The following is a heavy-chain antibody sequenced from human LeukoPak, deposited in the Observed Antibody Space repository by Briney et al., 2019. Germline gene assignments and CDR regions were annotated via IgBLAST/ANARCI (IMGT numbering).Heavy chain of an antibody. CDR2: IYYSGST. Sequence: SETLSLTCTVSGGSFSSYYWSWIRQPPGKGLEWIGYIYYSGSTNYNPSLKSRVTISVDTSKNQFSLKLSSVTAADTAVYYCARYGSGSYYNVDAFDIWGQGTMVTVSS. V-gene: IGHV4-59*01. CDR3: ARYGSGSYYNVDAFDI. CDR1: GGSFSSYY. J-gene: IGHJ3*02. D-gene: IGHD3-10*01.